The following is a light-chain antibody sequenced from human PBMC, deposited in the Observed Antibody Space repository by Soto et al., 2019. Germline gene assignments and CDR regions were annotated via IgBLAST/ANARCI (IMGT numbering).Light chain of an antibody. V-gene: IGKV1-12*01. CDR2: AAS. CDR1: QDISSW. CDR3: QQGDSFPFT. Sequence: DIQMTQSPSSVSASVGDRVTITCRASQDISSWVAWYQQKPGKAPKLLISAASSLQSGVPRRFSGRGAGTDCTLILSSLQPADFAPYFCQQGDSFPFTFGGGTKVEIK. J-gene: IGKJ4*01.